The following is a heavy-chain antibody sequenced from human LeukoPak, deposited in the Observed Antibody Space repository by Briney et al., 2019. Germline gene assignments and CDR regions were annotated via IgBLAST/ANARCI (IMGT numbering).Heavy chain of an antibody. V-gene: IGHV4-4*02. CDR2: IYHSGST. CDR1: GGSISGGHW. D-gene: IGHD2-2*01. J-gene: IGHJ4*02. CDR3: ARHPLGYCDSTSCSHFDY. Sequence: SGTLSLTCAVSGGSISGGHWWSWVRQPPGKGLEWTGEIYHSGSTNYNPSLKSRVTISVDKSKNQFSLKLNSVTAADTAVYYCARHPLGYCDSTSCSHFDYWGQGTLVTVSS.